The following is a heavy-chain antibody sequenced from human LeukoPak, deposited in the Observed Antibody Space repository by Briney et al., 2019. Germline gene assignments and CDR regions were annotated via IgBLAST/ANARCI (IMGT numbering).Heavy chain of an antibody. CDR1: GGYVSSHF. V-gene: IGHV4-59*02. CDR3: ARDHLPAGAPGYYMDV. CDR2: IYNSGIT. Sequence: SETLSLTCTVSGGYVSSHFWSWIRQPPGKGLAWIGYIYNSGITNYNPSLKSRVTMSVDTSKNQFSLMLRSVTAADTAVYYCARDHLPAGAPGYYMDVCGKGTTVTVSS. J-gene: IGHJ6*03. D-gene: IGHD4/OR15-4a*01.